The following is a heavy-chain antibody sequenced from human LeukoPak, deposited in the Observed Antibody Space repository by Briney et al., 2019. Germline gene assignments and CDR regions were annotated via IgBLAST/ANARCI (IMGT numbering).Heavy chain of an antibody. V-gene: IGHV1-46*01. CDR1: GYTFSKYY. CDR3: ARIRDGYNDAYDI. J-gene: IGHJ3*02. Sequence: ASVKVSCKASGYTFSKYYIHWVRQAPGQGLEWMGLINPGGDNTNYAQNFQGRVTMTRDTSTSTVYMELSSLRSEDTAIYYCARIRDGYNDAYDIWGQGTVVTVPS. D-gene: IGHD5-24*01. CDR2: INPGGDNT.